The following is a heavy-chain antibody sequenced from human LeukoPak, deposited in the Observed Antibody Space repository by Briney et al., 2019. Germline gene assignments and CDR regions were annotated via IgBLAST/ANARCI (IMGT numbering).Heavy chain of an antibody. CDR1: GGPISSHY. Sequence: PSETLSLTCTVSGGPISSHYWSWIRQPPGKGLQWLGYIYYSGNTNYNPSLKSRVTISVHTSKSQFSLELSSVTTADTAIYYCARADYYGSGTYFDSWGQGTLVTVSS. CDR3: ARADYYGSGTYFDS. D-gene: IGHD3-10*01. J-gene: IGHJ4*02. CDR2: IYYSGNT. V-gene: IGHV4-59*11.